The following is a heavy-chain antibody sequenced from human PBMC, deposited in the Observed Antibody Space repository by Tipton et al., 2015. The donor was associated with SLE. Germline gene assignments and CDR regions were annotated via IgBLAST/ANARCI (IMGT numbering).Heavy chain of an antibody. D-gene: IGHD2-15*01. J-gene: IGHJ4*02. CDR2: ISYSGST. CDR3: ARDAYCSGGSCYGFDS. Sequence: TLSLTCFVSGGSIESRPYYWSWIRQPPGKGLEWIGHISYSGSTHYNSSLKSRVTMSLDASKNQFSLTVSSVTAADTAVYHCARDAYCSGGSCYGFDSWGPGTLVAVSS. CDR1: GGSIESRPYY. V-gene: IGHV4-61*01.